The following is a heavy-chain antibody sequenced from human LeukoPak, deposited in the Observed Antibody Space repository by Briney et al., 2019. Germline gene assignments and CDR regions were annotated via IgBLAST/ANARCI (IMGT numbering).Heavy chain of an antibody. V-gene: IGHV3-30*18. CDR1: GFTFSIYG. Sequence: GGPLRLSCAASGFTFSIYGMHWVRQAPGKALEWWAVISYGGSNKYYADSVKGRFTISRDNSKTTMYLQMNSLSAEDTDVYYCEKDTPQWELGFGFDYWGQGTLVTVSS. J-gene: IGHJ4*02. CDR2: ISYGGSNK. D-gene: IGHD1-26*01. CDR3: EKDTPQWELGFGFDY.